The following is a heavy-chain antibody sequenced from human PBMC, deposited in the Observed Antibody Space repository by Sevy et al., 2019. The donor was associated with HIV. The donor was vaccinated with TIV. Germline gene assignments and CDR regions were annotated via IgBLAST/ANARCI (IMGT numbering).Heavy chain of an antibody. CDR1: TFTFSDYY. D-gene: IGHD5-18*01. Sequence: EGSLRLSCAASTFTFSDYYMTWIRQAPGKELEWVSHIRSGGSNKYYADSVKGRFTISRDNAKNSLYLQMNSMRVEDTALYYCARVRYNYGSYYFDYWGQGTLVTVSS. CDR2: IRSGGSNK. CDR3: ARVRYNYGSYYFDY. J-gene: IGHJ4*02. V-gene: IGHV3-11*01.